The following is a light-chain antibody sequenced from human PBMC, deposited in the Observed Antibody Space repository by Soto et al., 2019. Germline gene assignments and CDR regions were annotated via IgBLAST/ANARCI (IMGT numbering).Light chain of an antibody. CDR1: SSNIGAGYV. Sequence: QSALTPPPSVSGAPGQRVTISCTGSSSNIGAGYVVHWYQQLPGTAPKLLIYGNSNRPSGVPDRFSGSKSGTSASLASTGLQAEDEADYYCQSYDSSLSGWVFGGGTKLAVL. CDR2: GNS. J-gene: IGLJ3*02. CDR3: QSYDSSLSGWV. V-gene: IGLV1-40*01.